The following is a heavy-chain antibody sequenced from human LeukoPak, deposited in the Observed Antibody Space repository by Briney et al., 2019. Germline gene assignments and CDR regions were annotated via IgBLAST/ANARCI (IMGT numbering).Heavy chain of an antibody. CDR2: IKSKTDGGTT. Sequence: GGSLRLSCAASGFTFSDAWMSWVRQAPGKGLEWVGRIKSKTDGGTTDYAAPVKGRFTISRDDSKNTLYLQMNSLKTEDTAVYYCTTKTQHDYTSSYYFDYWGQGTLVTVSS. V-gene: IGHV3-15*01. CDR1: GFTFSDAW. CDR3: TTKTQHDYTSSYYFDY. J-gene: IGHJ4*02. D-gene: IGHD4-11*01.